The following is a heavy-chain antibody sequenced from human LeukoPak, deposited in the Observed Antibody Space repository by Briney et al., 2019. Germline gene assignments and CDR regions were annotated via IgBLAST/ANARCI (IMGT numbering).Heavy chain of an antibody. D-gene: IGHD2-15*01. Sequence: GGSLRLSCAASGFTFSSYAMSWVRQAPGKGLEWVSSISSSSSYIYYADSVKGRFTISRDSAKNSLYLQMNSLRAEDTAVYYCARSRYCSGGSCSDDAFDIWGQGTMVTVSS. CDR2: ISSSSSYI. V-gene: IGHV3-21*01. CDR3: ARSRYCSGGSCSDDAFDI. J-gene: IGHJ3*02. CDR1: GFTFSSYA.